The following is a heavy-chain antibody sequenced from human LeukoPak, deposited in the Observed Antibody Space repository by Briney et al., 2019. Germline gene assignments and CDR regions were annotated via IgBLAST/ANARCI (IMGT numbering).Heavy chain of an antibody. CDR3: ARGPYYYDSSGRRVWFDP. CDR2: INPNSGGT. CDR1: GGTFSSYA. V-gene: IGHV1-2*02. Sequence: ASVKVSCKASGGTFSSYAISWVRQAPGQGLEWMGWINPNSGGTNYAQKFQGRVTMTRDTSISTAYMELSRLRSDDTAVYYCARGPYYYDSSGRRVWFDPWGQGTLVTVSS. D-gene: IGHD3-22*01. J-gene: IGHJ5*02.